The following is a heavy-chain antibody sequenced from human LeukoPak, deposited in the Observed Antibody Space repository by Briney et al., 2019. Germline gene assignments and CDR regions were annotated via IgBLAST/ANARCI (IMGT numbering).Heavy chain of an antibody. CDR1: GFTFSDSY. Sequence: GGSLRLSCAASGFTFSDSYMTWIRQAPGKGLEWVSYISSSGSTIYYADSVKGRFTISRDNAKNSLYLQMNSLRAEDTAVYYCATTQVVTSIDYWGQGTLVTVSS. CDR3: ATTQVVTSIDY. CDR2: ISSSGSTI. D-gene: IGHD3-22*01. V-gene: IGHV3-11*01. J-gene: IGHJ4*02.